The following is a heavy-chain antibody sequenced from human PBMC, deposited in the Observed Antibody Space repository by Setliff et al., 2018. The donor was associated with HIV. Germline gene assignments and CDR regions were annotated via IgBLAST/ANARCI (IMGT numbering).Heavy chain of an antibody. CDR1: GGSISSGSYY. J-gene: IGHJ4*02. V-gene: IGHV4-61*02. CDR3: ASELVYCSRTSCQDY. Sequence: PSETLSLTCTVSGGSISSGSYYWSWIRQPAGKGLEWIGRIYTSGRTNYNPSLKSRVIVSADTSKNQFSLKLSSVTAADTAVYYCASELVYCSRTSCQDYWGQGTLVTVSS. CDR2: IYTSGRT. D-gene: IGHD2-2*01.